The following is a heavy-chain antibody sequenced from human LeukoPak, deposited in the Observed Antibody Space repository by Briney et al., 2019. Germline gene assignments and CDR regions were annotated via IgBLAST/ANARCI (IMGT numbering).Heavy chain of an antibody. V-gene: IGHV1-58*02. CDR2: IVVGSGNT. CDR1: GFTFTSSA. Sequence: AASVKVSCKASGFTFTSSAMQWVRQARGQRLEWIGWIVVGSGNTNYAQKFQERVTITRDMSTSTAYMELSSLRSEDTAVYYCAPCLDSSGYSTFDYWGQGTLVTVSS. CDR3: APCLDSSGYSTFDY. D-gene: IGHD3-22*01. J-gene: IGHJ4*02.